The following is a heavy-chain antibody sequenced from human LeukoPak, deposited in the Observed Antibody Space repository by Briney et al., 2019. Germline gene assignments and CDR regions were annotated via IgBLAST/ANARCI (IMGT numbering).Heavy chain of an antibody. CDR3: AKDEQWLNFDY. Sequence: GGSLRLSCAASGFTLSSYAMSWVRQAPGKGLEWVSAISGSGGSTYYADSVKGWFTISRDNSKNTLYLQMNSLRAEDTAVYYCAKDEQWLNFDYWGQGTLVTVSS. CDR1: GFTLSSYA. CDR2: ISGSGGST. J-gene: IGHJ4*02. V-gene: IGHV3-23*01. D-gene: IGHD6-19*01.